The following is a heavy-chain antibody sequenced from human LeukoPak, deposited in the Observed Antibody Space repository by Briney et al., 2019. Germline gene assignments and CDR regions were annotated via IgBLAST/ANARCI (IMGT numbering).Heavy chain of an antibody. D-gene: IGHD4-11*01. CDR1: GFTFSSYS. CDR2: ISSSRSYI. CDR3: AKVPYSNYVVDLDY. V-gene: IGHV3-21*04. J-gene: IGHJ4*02. Sequence: PGGSLRLSCAASGFTFSSYSMKWVRQAPGKGLEWVSSISSSRSYIYYADSVKGRFTISRDNSKNTLYLQMNSLRAEDTAVYYCAKVPYSNYVVDLDYWGQGTLVTVSS.